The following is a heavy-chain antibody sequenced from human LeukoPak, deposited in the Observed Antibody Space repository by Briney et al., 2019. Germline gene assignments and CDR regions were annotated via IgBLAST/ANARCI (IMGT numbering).Heavy chain of an antibody. Sequence: GGSLRLSCAASGFTFSSYVMTWVRQAPGKGLEWVSTISGSGGSTYYADSVKGRFTISRDNSKNTLYLQMSSLRAEDTAVYYCVKDGDTSGWYDFDYWGQGTLVAVSS. D-gene: IGHD6-19*01. J-gene: IGHJ4*02. V-gene: IGHV3-23*01. CDR2: ISGSGGST. CDR1: GFTFSSYV. CDR3: VKDGDTSGWYDFDY.